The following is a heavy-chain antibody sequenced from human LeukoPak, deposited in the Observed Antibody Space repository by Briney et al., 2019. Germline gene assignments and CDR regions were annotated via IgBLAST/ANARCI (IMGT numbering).Heavy chain of an antibody. D-gene: IGHD3-10*01. CDR1: GFSLSDSS. Sequence: GGSLRLSCVVSGFSLSDSSLNWVRQAPGEGPEWISYISSSSNTLYYADSVKGRFTVPRDNAQNSLYLQMDNLRVEDTAVYYCARISSILHYYGSGTFHSDWGQGTLVTVSS. V-gene: IGHV3-48*04. J-gene: IGHJ1*01. CDR2: ISSSSNTL. CDR3: ARISSILHYYGSGTFHSD.